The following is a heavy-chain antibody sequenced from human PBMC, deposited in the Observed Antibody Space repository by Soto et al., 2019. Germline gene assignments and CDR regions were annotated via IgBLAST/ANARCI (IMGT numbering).Heavy chain of an antibody. D-gene: IGHD3-22*01. CDR3: ARGDNFYDSSGYYY. Sequence: GGSLRLSCVASGFTFSSYAMHWVRQTPGKGLEWVAVISYDGANQYYADSVKGRFTISRDTSKNTLYLQMNSLRAEDTAVYYCARGDNFYDSSGYYYWGQGTLVTVSS. CDR1: GFTFSSYA. CDR2: ISYDGANQ. V-gene: IGHV3-30-3*01. J-gene: IGHJ4*02.